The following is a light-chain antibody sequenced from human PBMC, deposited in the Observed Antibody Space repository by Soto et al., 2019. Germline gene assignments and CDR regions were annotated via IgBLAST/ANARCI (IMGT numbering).Light chain of an antibody. CDR2: EVS. Sequence: QSALTQPASVSGSPGQSITISCTGTSSDVGSYNLVSWYQQHPGKAPKLMIYEVSKRPSGVSNRFSGSNSGNTASLTISGLQAEDEADYYCCSYAGSSTSFGTGTQLTVL. CDR3: CSYAGSSTS. J-gene: IGLJ7*01. CDR1: SSDVGSYNL. V-gene: IGLV2-23*02.